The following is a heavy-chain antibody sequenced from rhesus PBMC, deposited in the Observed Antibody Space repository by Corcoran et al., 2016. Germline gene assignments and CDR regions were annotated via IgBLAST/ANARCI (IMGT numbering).Heavy chain of an antibody. J-gene: IGHJ4*01. CDR2: IGGSSGST. CDR1: GYSISSGYG. Sequence: QVQLQESGPGLVKPSETLSLTCAVSGYSISSGYGWSWIRQPPGKGLEWIGWIGYIGGSSGSTNYNPSLKSRVTISKDTSKNQFSLKLSSVTAADTAVYYCARYGQRLIYPYFDYWGQGVLVTVSS. CDR3: ARYGQRLIYPYFDY. V-gene: IGHV4-127*01. D-gene: IGHD6-31*01.